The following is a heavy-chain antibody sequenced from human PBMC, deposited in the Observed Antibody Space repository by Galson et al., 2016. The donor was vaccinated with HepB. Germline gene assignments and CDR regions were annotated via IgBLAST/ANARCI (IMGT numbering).Heavy chain of an antibody. J-gene: IGHJ6*02. CDR3: ARDHDGGITIFGVVIDYYYYGIDV. CDR2: IWYDGSNE. Sequence: SLRLSCAASGFSFSRYGMHWVRQAPGKGLEWVALIWYDGSNEYYADSVKGRFAISRDNSKNTLYLQMNSLRAEDTAVYYCARDHDGGITIFGVVIDYYYYGIDVWGQGTTVTVSS. V-gene: IGHV3-33*01. D-gene: IGHD3-3*01. CDR1: GFSFSRYG.